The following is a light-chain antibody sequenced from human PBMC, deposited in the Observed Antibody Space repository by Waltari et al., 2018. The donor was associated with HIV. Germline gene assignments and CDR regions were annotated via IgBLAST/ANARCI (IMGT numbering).Light chain of an antibody. J-gene: IGLJ3*02. Sequence: QVVLTQPPSASASLGPSVRLTCPLSTAHNNYVIAWHQQQPEKGPRFLMKLNSDGRHSKGDGVPDRFSGSSSGAERYLIISSLQSEDAADYFCQTWRTGLQVFGGGTRLTVL. CDR2: LNSDGRH. CDR1: TAHNNYV. V-gene: IGLV4-69*02. CDR3: QTWRTGLQV.